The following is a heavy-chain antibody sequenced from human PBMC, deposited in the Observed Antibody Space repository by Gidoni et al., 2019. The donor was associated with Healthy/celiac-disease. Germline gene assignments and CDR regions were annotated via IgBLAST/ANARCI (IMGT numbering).Heavy chain of an antibody. D-gene: IGHD1-26*01. V-gene: IGHV1-18*01. CDR2: IRAYNGNT. CDR3: ARDSGSYSDAFDI. J-gene: IGHJ3*02. CDR1: RYTFTSSA. Sequence: QVQLVQSGAEVKKPGASVKVSCKSSRYTFTSSAISWWRQAPGQGLEWIGWIRAYNGNTNYAQKLQGRVTMTTDTSTSTAYMELRSLRSDDTAVYYCARDSGSYSDAFDIWGQGTMVTVSS.